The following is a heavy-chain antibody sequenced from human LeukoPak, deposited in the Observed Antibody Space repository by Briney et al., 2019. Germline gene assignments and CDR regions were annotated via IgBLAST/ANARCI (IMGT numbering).Heavy chain of an antibody. D-gene: IGHD1-7*01. J-gene: IGHJ4*02. Sequence: GGSLRLSCAASGFTFNNYGMHWVRQAPGKGLDWVAVIWYDGSDKYYADSVKGRFTISRDNSKNTLFLQMNSLRADDTAVYYCAKDRGNYHTSGSDYWGQGTRVTVSS. CDR2: IWYDGSDK. CDR3: AKDRGNYHTSGSDY. CDR1: GFTFNNYG. V-gene: IGHV3-33*06.